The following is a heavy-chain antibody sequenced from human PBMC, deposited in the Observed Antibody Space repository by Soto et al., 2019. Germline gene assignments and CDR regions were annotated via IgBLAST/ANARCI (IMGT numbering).Heavy chain of an antibody. CDR1: GFILSDCA. J-gene: IGHJ6*03. V-gene: IGHV3-48*01. Sequence: EVQLVESGGGLVQPGGSLRLSCATSGFILSDCAMNWVRQAPGKGLGWVSYISSSSSVIDYADSVKGRFTVSRDNARNYLYLQRNSLRAEDTAVYYCARDLSWGSNWYYYMDVWGKGTTVTVSS. CDR2: ISSSSSVI. CDR3: ARDLSWGSNWYYYMDV. D-gene: IGHD7-27*01.